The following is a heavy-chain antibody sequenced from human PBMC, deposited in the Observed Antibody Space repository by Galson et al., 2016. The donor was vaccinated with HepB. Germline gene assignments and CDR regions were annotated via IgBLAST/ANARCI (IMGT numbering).Heavy chain of an antibody. CDR2: INAGNGNT. J-gene: IGHJ5*02. CDR1: GYSFSSYA. Sequence: SVKVSCKASGYSFSSYAIHWVRQVPGQRLQWMGWINAGNGNTKYSQKFQDRVTITTDTSARIAYMELSGLTSEDTAVYYCARDHFWGSGSDWFDPWGQGALVTVSS. V-gene: IGHV1-3*01. CDR3: ARDHFWGSGSDWFDP. D-gene: IGHD3-10*01.